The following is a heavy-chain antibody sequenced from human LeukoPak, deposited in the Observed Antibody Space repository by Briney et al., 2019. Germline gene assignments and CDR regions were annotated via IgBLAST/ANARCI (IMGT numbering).Heavy chain of an antibody. CDR1: GGSISSSSYY. J-gene: IGHJ4*02. V-gene: IGHV4-39*07. Sequence: SETLSLTCTVSGGSISSSSYYWGWIRQPPGKGPEWIGSIYYSGSTYYNPSLKSRVTISVDTSKNRFSLKLSSVTAADTAVYYCARVSSMIVVVIDYWGQGTLVTVSS. CDR3: ARVSSMIVVVIDY. CDR2: IYYSGST. D-gene: IGHD3-22*01.